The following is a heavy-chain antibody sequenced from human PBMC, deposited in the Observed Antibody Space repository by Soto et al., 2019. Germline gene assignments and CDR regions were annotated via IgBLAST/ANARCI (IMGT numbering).Heavy chain of an antibody. CDR2: IVPILGTA. V-gene: IGHV1-69*01. CDR1: GGSFSSYS. Sequence: QVQLLQSGAEVKKPGSSVKVSCKASGGSFSSYSISWVRRAPGQGLERMGGIVPILGTANYPQKFQGRVTITADESTSTAYMELSSLRSEDTAVYYCARGRYFDGFQWYYGLDVWGQGTTVTVSS. CDR3: ARGRYFDGFQWYYGLDV. D-gene: IGHD3-9*01. J-gene: IGHJ6*02.